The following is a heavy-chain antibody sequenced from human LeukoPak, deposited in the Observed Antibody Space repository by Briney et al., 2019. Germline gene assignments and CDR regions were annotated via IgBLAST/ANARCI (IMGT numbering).Heavy chain of an antibody. D-gene: IGHD3-22*01. CDR3: ARLNYFDSSGSYFRDY. Sequence: PSETLSLSCAVSGGSISGHYWSWIRQPPGKGLEWGGHIYYSGTTNYNPSLKSRVTISLDTSKNQFSMKLSSVTAADTAVYYCARLNYFDSSGSYFRDYWGQGPLVTVSS. V-gene: IGHV4-59*11. CDR1: GGSISGHY. CDR2: IYYSGTT. J-gene: IGHJ4*02.